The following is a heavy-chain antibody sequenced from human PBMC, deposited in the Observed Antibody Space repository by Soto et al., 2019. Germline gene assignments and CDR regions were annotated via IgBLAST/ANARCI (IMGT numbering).Heavy chain of an antibody. Sequence: EVQLVESGGGLVQPGGSLRLSCAASGFTFSSYWMHWVRQAPGKGLVWVSRINTDGSTTSYADSVKGRFTISRDNAKNTLFLQMNSLRAEDTAVYYCAGVRHGDWYFDYWGQGTLVTVSS. CDR2: INTDGSTT. V-gene: IGHV3-74*01. CDR1: GFTFSSYW. D-gene: IGHD4-17*01. CDR3: AGVRHGDWYFDY. J-gene: IGHJ4*02.